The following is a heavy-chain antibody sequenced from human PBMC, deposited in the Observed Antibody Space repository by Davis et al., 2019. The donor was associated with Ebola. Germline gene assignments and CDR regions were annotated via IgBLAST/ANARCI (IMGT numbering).Heavy chain of an antibody. D-gene: IGHD2-2*01. CDR2: INPSGGST. V-gene: IGHV1-46*01. CDR1: GYTFTSYY. Sequence: ASVKVSCKASGYTFTSYYMHWVRQAPGQGLEWMGIINPSGGSTSYAQKFQGRVTMTRDTSTSTVYMELSSLRSEDTAVYYCARDRRVPAAKTPRYNWFDPWGQGTLVTVSS. J-gene: IGHJ5*02. CDR3: ARDRRVPAAKTPRYNWFDP.